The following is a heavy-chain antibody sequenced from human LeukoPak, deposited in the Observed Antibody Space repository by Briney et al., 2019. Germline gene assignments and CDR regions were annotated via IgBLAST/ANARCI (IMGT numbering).Heavy chain of an antibody. Sequence: SETLSLTCSVFGGPVTSVSHFWGWIRQPPGKGLEWIGNFHYGGSTYYNPSLESRVTIAVDTSKNQFSLELNSVTAADTAVYYCARQTFGSSRSDYWGQGTLVTVSS. CDR3: ARQTFGSSRSDY. CDR2: FHYGGST. V-gene: IGHV4-39*01. J-gene: IGHJ4*02. CDR1: GGPVTSVSHF. D-gene: IGHD6-19*01.